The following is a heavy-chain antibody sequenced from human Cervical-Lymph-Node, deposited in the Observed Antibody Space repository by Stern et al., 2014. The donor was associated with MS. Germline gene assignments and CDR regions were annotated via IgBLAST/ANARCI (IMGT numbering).Heavy chain of an antibody. J-gene: IGHJ4*02. Sequence: EVQLVESGGGLVQPGGSLRLSCAASGFTFSAYAMSWVRQAPGKGLEWVSPVSGNGDKTYYADAVKGRFTVSRDNSNNTLYLQMSSLRADDTAIYYCAKDGCKSDSCYLNYWGQGTLLTVSS. CDR2: VSGNGDKT. V-gene: IGHV3-23*04. CDR3: AKDGCKSDSCYLNY. CDR1: GFTFSAYA. D-gene: IGHD2-2*01.